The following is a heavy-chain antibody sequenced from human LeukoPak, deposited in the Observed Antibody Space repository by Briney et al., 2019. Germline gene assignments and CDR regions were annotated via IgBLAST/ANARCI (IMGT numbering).Heavy chain of an antibody. CDR3: AKDLAVAGTEDAFDI. V-gene: IGHV3-30*02. Sequence: PGRSLRLSCAASGFTFDDYAMHWVPQAPGKGLEWVAFIRYDGSNKYYADSVKGRFTISRDNSKNTLYLQMNSLRAEDTAVYYCAKDLAVAGTEDAFDIWGQGTMVTVSS. J-gene: IGHJ3*02. CDR2: IRYDGSNK. D-gene: IGHD6-19*01. CDR1: GFTFDDYA.